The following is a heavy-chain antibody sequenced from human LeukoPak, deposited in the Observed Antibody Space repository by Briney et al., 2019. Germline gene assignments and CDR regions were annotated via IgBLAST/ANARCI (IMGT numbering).Heavy chain of an antibody. V-gene: IGHV3-30*18. J-gene: IGHJ4*02. CDR1: GFKLSSLG. D-gene: IGHD6-13*01. Sequence: GRSLRLLCAASGFKLSSLGMQWGRQAPGKGPEWVAVKSYDGINKQYADSVKAPFTISRDNSKNTLYMQMNRLRTGETAVYYCAKDRYPGIATAGNSWDYWGQGTLVTVSS. CDR3: AKDRYPGIATAGNSWDY. CDR2: KSYDGINK.